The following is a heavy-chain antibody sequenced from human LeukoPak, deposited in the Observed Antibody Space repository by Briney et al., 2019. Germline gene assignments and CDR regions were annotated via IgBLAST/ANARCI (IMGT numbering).Heavy chain of an antibody. J-gene: IGHJ6*03. Sequence: PSETLSLTCTVSGGSISSGSYYWSWIRQPAGKGLEWIGRIYTSGSTNYNPSLKSRVTISVDTSKNQFSLKLSSVTAADTAVYYCARASSWSSYYYYYYMDVWGKGTTVTISS. D-gene: IGHD6-13*01. CDR2: IYTSGST. CDR1: GGSISSGSYY. CDR3: ARASSWSSYYYYYYMDV. V-gene: IGHV4-61*02.